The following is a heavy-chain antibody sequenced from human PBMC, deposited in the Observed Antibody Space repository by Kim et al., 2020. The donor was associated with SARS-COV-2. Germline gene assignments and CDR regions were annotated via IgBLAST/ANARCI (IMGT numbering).Heavy chain of an antibody. J-gene: IGHJ5*02. V-gene: IGHV3-30*09. CDR3: ARGRLLGGS. CDR2: ISYDENYK. D-gene: IGHD3-16*01. CDR1: GFTFSSYS. Sequence: GGSLRLSCAGSGFTFSSYSLLWFRQAPGKGLEWVAVISYDENYKDYADSVKGRFAISRDNSKNTVYLLMNSLRPEDTAVYYCARGRLLGGSWGQVTLVSV.